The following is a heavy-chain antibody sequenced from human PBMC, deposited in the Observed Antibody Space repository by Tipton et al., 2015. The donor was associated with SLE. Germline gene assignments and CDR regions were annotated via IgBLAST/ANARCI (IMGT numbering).Heavy chain of an antibody. CDR1: GGSFSGYY. CDR3: ARQEARHYYYYYSMVV. J-gene: IGHJ6*03. Sequence: TLSLTCAVYGGSFSGYYWSWIRQPPGKGLEWIGEINHSGRTNYNPSLKSRVTISVDTSKNQFSLKLSSVTAADTAVYYCARQEARHYYYYYSMVVWGKGTTVTVSS. CDR2: INHSGRT. D-gene: IGHD6-6*01. V-gene: IGHV4-34*01.